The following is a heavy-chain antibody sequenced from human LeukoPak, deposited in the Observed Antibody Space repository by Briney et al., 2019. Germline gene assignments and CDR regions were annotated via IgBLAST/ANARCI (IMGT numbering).Heavy chain of an antibody. CDR1: GGSISSYY. V-gene: IGHV4-34*01. CDR3: ARDVLRYDYYYYYYMDV. J-gene: IGHJ6*03. D-gene: IGHD3-9*01. Sequence: SETLSLTCTVSGGSISSYYWSWIRQPPGEGLEWIGEINHSGSTNYNPSLKSRVTISVDTSKNQFSLKLSSVTAADTAVYYCARDVLRYDYYYYYYMDVWGKGTTVTVSS. CDR2: INHSGST.